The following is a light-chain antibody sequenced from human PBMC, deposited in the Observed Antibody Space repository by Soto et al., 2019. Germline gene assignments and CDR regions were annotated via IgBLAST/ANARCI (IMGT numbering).Light chain of an antibody. V-gene: IGLV2-14*01. CDR1: SSDVGGYNY. Sequence: QSALTQPASVSGSPGQSITISCTGTSSDVGGYNYVSWYQQHPGKAPKLVIYDVSNRPSGVSNRFSGSKSGNTASLTISGLQAEDEADYYCNSYTSSSTYVFGTGTKVTGL. CDR2: DVS. J-gene: IGLJ1*01. CDR3: NSYTSSSTYV.